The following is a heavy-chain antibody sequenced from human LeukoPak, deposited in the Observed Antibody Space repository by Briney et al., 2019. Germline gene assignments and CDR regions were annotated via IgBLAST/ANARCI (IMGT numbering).Heavy chain of an antibody. CDR1: GGSFSGYS. CDR2: INHSGST. V-gene: IGHV4-34*01. Sequence: SETLSLTCAVYGGSFSGYSWSWIRQPPGKGLEWIGEINHSGSTNYNPSLKSRVTISIDTSERQFSLKLSSVTAANTAVYYCARGVRVAVAHPHVDYWGQGSRVTVSS. J-gene: IGHJ4*02. CDR3: ARGVRVAVAHPHVDY. D-gene: IGHD6-19*01.